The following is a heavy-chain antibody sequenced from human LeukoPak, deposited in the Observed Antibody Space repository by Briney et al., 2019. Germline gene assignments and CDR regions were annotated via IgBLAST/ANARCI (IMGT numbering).Heavy chain of an antibody. CDR2: IHPDGSIT. CDR3: ARDLGELGYNWFDP. D-gene: IGHD1-26*01. Sequence: GGSLRLSCVGSGFTISNYWMHWVRQAPGTGLVSVSRIHPDGSITTYADSVKGRFTISRDNAKNTLYLQMNSLRAEDTAVYYCARDLGELGYNWFDPWGQGTLVTVSS. CDR1: GFTISNYW. V-gene: IGHV3-74*03. J-gene: IGHJ5*02.